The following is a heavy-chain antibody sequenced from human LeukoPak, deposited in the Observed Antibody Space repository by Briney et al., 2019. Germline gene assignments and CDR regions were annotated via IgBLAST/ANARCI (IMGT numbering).Heavy chain of an antibody. V-gene: IGHV4-39*02. CDR2: IHYGGTT. Sequence: GSLRLSCAASEFTFSSYSMNWVRQPPGKGLEWIGSIHYGGTTHYNPSLQSRVTISADTSKNQLALDLRSVTAADTAAYYCTRDIGDFVSDFWGQGTLVTVSS. CDR3: TRDIGDFVSDF. J-gene: IGHJ4*02. CDR1: EFTFSSYSMN. D-gene: IGHD2-21*02.